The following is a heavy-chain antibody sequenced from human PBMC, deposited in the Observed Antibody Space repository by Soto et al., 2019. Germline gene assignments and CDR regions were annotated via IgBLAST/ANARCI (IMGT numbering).Heavy chain of an antibody. CDR1: GFTFSSYA. V-gene: IGHV3-23*01. CDR2: ISGSGGST. CDR3: AKAGCSGGSCYSLYYYYYMDV. J-gene: IGHJ6*03. Sequence: SLRLSCVASGFTFSSYAMSWVRQAPGKGLEWVSAISGSGGSTYYADSVKGRFTISRDNSKNTLYLQMNSLRAEDTAVYYCAKAGCSGGSCYSLYYYYYMDVWGKGTTVTVSS. D-gene: IGHD2-15*01.